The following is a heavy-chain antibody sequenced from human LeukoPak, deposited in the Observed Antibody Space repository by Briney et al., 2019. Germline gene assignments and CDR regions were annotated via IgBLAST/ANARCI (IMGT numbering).Heavy chain of an antibody. J-gene: IGHJ4*02. CDR3: ARVASGTLDY. Sequence: GSLRLSCAVSGFTVSSNYMSWVRQASGKGLEWVSVIYSGTNTYYADSVKGRFIISRDNPKNMLYLQMNSLRAEDTAVYYCARVASGTLDYWGQGTLVTVSS. D-gene: IGHD6-25*01. V-gene: IGHV3-53*01. CDR1: GFTVSSNY. CDR2: IYSGTNT.